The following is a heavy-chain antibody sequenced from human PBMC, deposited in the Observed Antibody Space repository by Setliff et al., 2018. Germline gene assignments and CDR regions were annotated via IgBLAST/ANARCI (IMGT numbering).Heavy chain of an antibody. D-gene: IGHD5-18*01. CDR1: GYTFTSYG. CDR3: AREGVDTRSSTDYRYYMDV. V-gene: IGHV1-69*05. CDR2: TIPSFGST. J-gene: IGHJ6*03. Sequence: GASVKVSCKASGYTFTSYGINWVRQAPGQGLEWMGGTIPSFGSTNYAQKFQDRVTIITDESTSTAYMELSSLRTEDTAVYYCAREGVDTRSSTDYRYYMDVWGKGTTVTVSS.